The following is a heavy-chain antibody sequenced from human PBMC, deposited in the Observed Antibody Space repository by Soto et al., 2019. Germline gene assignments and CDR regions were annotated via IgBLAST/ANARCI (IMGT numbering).Heavy chain of an antibody. V-gene: IGHV1-46*01. CDR1: GYTFTSYY. CDR3: ARDLGSYGYAY. J-gene: IGHJ4*02. D-gene: IGHD5-18*01. Sequence: ASVKVSCKASGYTFTSYYMHWVRQAPGQGLEWMGIINPSGGSTSYAQKFQGRVTMTRDTSTSTVYMELSGLRSEDTAVYYCARDLGSYGYAYWGQGTLVTVSS. CDR2: INPSGGST.